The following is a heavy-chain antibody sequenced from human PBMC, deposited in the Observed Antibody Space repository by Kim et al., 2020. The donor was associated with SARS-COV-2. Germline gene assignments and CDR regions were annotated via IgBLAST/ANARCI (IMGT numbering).Heavy chain of an antibody. CDR3: ARALVFYSSSWYPYFDY. J-gene: IGHJ4*02. CDR1: GGSISSYY. CDR2: IYYSGST. D-gene: IGHD6-13*01. Sequence: SETLSLTCTVSGGSISSYYWSWIRQPPGKGLEWIGYIYYSGSTNYNPSLKSRVTISVDTSKNQFSLKLSSVTAADTAVYYCARALVFYSSSWYPYFDYWGQGTLVTVSS. V-gene: IGHV4-59*01.